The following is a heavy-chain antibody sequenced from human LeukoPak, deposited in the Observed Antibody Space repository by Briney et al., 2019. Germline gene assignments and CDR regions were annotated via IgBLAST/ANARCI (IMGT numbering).Heavy chain of an antibody. CDR1: GGTFSSYT. Sequence: SVKVSCKASGGTFSSYTISWVRQAPGQGLEWMGRIIPILGIANYAQKFQGRATITADKSTSTAYMELSSLRSEDTAVYYCARDWGGLRFLEWPHKGYWFDPWGQGTLVTVSS. V-gene: IGHV1-69*04. CDR2: IIPILGIA. J-gene: IGHJ5*02. CDR3: ARDWGGLRFLEWPHKGYWFDP. D-gene: IGHD3-3*01.